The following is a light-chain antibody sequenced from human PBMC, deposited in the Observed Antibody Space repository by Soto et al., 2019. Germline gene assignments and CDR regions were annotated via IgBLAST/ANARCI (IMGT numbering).Light chain of an antibody. CDR3: QQYNDWFSIT. J-gene: IGKJ5*01. CDR2: DTS. Sequence: EIVMTQSPATLSVSPGERATLSCRASQSISTKLAWYQQKPGQAPRLVIYDTSIRATGIPARFSGSGSGTEFALTISSLQSGDFGVYYCQQYNDWFSITFGQGTR. CDR1: QSISTK. V-gene: IGKV3-15*01.